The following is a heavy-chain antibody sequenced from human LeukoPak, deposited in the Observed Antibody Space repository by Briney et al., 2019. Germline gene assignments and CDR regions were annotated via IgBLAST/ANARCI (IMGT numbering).Heavy chain of an antibody. CDR1: GFTFSSYS. J-gene: IGHJ4*02. Sequence: PGGSLRLSCAASGFTFSSYSMNWVRQAPGEGLEWVSSISSSSSYIYYADSVKGRFTISRDNAKNSLYLQMNSLRAEDTAVYYCAREFGGTTVTPSTYWGQGTLVTVSS. D-gene: IGHD4-17*01. CDR3: AREFGGTTVTPSTY. V-gene: IGHV3-21*01. CDR2: ISSSSSYI.